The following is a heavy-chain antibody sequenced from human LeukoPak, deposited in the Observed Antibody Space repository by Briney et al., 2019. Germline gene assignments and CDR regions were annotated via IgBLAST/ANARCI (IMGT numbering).Heavy chain of an antibody. CDR1: GGSISSGGYY. V-gene: IGHV4-31*03. CDR3: ARGLGSWPSDY. Sequence: KTSETLSLTCTDSGGSISSGGYYWSWIRQHPGKGLEWIGYIYYSGSTYYNPSLKSRVTISVDTSKNQFSLKLSSVTAADTAVYYCARGLGSWPSDYWGQGTLVTVSS. D-gene: IGHD6-13*01. CDR2: IYYSGST. J-gene: IGHJ4*02.